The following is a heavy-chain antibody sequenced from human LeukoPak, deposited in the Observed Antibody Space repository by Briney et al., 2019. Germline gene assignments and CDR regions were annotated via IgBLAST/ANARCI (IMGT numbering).Heavy chain of an antibody. D-gene: IGHD4-17*01. CDR1: GYTFTSYG. Sequence: GASVKVSCKASGYTFTSYGISWVRQAPGQGREGRGGISAYNGNTKYAQKLQGRVTMTTETSTSTAYMELRSLRSDDTAVYYCARGDRYGQDYWGQGTLVTVSS. J-gene: IGHJ4*02. V-gene: IGHV1-18*01. CDR2: ISAYNGNT. CDR3: ARGDRYGQDY.